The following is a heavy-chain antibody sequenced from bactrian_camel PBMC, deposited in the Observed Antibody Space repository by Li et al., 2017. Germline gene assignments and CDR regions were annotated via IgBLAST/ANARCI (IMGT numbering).Heavy chain of an antibody. CDR2: VDSNGVT. J-gene: IGHJ6*01. V-gene: IGHV3S53*01. CDR3: AAVRYGVTWYPLCRARSADFGY. CDR1: ESTYRSIC. D-gene: IGHD6*01. Sequence: HVQLVESGGGSVQAGGSLTLSCTASESTYRSICMAWFRQAPGTQREAVTTVDSNGVTKVAGSVKGRFTLSKDNAKNSLILRMDNLKPEDTAMYYCAAVRYGVTWYPLCRARSADFGYWGQGTQVTVS.